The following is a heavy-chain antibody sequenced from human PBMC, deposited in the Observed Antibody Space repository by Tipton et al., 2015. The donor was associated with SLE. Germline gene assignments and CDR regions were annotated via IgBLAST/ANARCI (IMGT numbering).Heavy chain of an antibody. D-gene: IGHD6-13*01. CDR3: ARGGIPYSASWYGYFFDY. CDR1: GGSISSYY. Sequence: TLSLTCSISGGSISSYYWTWIRQPPGKGLEWIGNIYNSGSTNYNPSLKSRVTISLDTSKNQFSLKLSSVTAADTAVYSCARGGIPYSASWYGYFFDYWGLGSLVTVSS. CDR2: IYNSGST. J-gene: IGHJ4*02. V-gene: IGHV4-59*12.